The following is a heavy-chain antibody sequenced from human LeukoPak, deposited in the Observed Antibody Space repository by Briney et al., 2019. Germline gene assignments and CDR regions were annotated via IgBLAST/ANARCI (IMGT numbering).Heavy chain of an antibody. Sequence: GGSLRLSCAASGFTFSSYAMSWVRQAPGKGLKWVSAITYSGGKTNYADSVKGRFTISRDNSKNTLYLQMNSLRADDTAIYYCAKDPPHSPFDYWGQGTLVTVSS. D-gene: IGHD2-15*01. CDR1: GFTFSSYA. V-gene: IGHV3-23*01. CDR2: ITYSGGKT. J-gene: IGHJ4*02. CDR3: AKDPPHSPFDY.